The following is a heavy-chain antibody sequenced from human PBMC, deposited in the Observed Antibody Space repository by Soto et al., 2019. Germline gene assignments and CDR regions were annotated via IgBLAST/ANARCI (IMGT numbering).Heavy chain of an antibody. CDR2: ISSSGSTI. J-gene: IGHJ3*02. V-gene: IGHV3-48*03. Sequence: GGSLRLSCAASGFTFSSYEMNWVRQAPGKGLEWVSYISSSGSTIYYADSVKGRFTISRDNAKNSLYLQMNSLRAEDTAVYYCASEEGHDAFDIWGQGTMVTVSS. CDR3: ASEEGHDAFDI. CDR1: GFTFSSYE.